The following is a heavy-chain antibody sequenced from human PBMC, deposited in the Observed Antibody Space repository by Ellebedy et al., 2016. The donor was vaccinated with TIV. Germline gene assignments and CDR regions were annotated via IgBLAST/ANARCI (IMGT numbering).Heavy chain of an antibody. CDR3: TRNLGHYLLSD. CDR1: GFTFSSYW. J-gene: IGHJ4*02. V-gene: IGHV3-7*01. Sequence: GESLKISCEGSGFTFSSYWMSWVRQAPGKGPEWVAHIKTDGSYTNYADSVEGRFTISRDNAKNSLYLQMNSLRVEDTAVYYCTRNLGHYLLSDWGQGSLVTVSS. CDR2: IKTDGSYT. D-gene: IGHD2-15*01.